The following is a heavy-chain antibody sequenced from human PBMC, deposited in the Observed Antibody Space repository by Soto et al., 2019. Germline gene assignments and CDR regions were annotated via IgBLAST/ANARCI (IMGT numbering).Heavy chain of an antibody. Sequence: QVQLQESGPGLVKPSETLSLTCTVSGGSISSYYWSWIRRPPGKGLEWIGYIYYSGSTNYNPSLKSRVTISVDTSKNQFSLKLSSVTAADTAVYYCAREIRLGYCSSTSCYWSYYFDYWGQGTLVTVSS. CDR3: AREIRLGYCSSTSCYWSYYFDY. CDR1: GGSISSYY. D-gene: IGHD2-2*01. CDR2: IYYSGST. J-gene: IGHJ4*02. V-gene: IGHV4-59*01.